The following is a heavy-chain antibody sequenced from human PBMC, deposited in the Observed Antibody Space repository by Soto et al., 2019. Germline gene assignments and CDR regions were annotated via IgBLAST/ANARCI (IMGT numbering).Heavy chain of an antibody. V-gene: IGHV4-34*01. J-gene: IGHJ4*02. CDR2: INHSGST. CDR1: AGSFSGHY. CDR3: ARGGRTTGANFDY. Sequence: PSASLSLTWAFYAGSFSGHYWSWIRQPPGKGLEWIGEINHSGSTNYNPSLKSRVTISVDTSKNQFSLKLSSVTAADTAVYYCARGGRTTGANFDYWGQGTLVTASS. D-gene: IGHD1-7*01.